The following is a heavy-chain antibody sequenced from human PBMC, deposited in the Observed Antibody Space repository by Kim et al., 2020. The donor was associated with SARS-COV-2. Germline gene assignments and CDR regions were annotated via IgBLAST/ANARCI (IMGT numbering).Heavy chain of an antibody. CDR2: IDPSDSYT. Sequence: GESLKISCKGSGYSFTSYWISWVRQMPGKGLEWMGRIDPSDSYTNYSPSFQGLVTISADKSISTAYLQWSSLKASDTAMYYCARQGVTMVRGVIITEPLDYWGQGTLVTVSS. J-gene: IGHJ4*02. D-gene: IGHD3-10*01. CDR3: ARQGVTMVRGVIITEPLDY. CDR1: GYSFTSYW. V-gene: IGHV5-10-1*01.